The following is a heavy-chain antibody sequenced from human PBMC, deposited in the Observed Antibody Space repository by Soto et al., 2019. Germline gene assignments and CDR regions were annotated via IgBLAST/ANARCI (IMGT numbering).Heavy chain of an antibody. CDR2: IYYIRST. CDR1: GGSISSSNYY. J-gene: IGHJ4*02. D-gene: IGHD6-13*01. CDR3: ATSYGNAWYTY. V-gene: IGHV4-39*01. Sequence: SETLSLTYTVSGGSISSSNYYWGWIRQPPGKGLEWIGSIYYIRSTYSNPSLKSRVTMSVDRSKNQFTLKLTSVTAADTAVYYCATSYGNAWYTYWGQGTQVTVSS.